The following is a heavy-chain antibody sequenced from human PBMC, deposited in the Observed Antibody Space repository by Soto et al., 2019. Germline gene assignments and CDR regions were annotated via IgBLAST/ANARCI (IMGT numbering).Heavy chain of an antibody. CDR3: ARWDGDYLLFDY. Sequence: TCTVSGGSVSSGSYYWSWIRQPPGKGLEWIGYIYYSGSTNYNPSLKSRVTISVDTSKNQFSLKLSSVTAADTAVYYCARWDGDYLLFDYWGQGTLVTVSS. J-gene: IGHJ4*02. CDR1: GGSVSSGSYY. D-gene: IGHD4-17*01. CDR2: IYYSGST. V-gene: IGHV4-61*01.